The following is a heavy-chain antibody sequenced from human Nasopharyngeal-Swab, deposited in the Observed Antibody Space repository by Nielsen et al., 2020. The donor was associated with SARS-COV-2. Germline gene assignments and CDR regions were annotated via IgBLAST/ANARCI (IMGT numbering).Heavy chain of an antibody. J-gene: IGHJ6*03. D-gene: IGHD2-2*01. Sequence: WIRQPPGKGLEWIGEIYHSGSTNYNPSPKSRVTISVDTSKNQFSLKLSSVTAADTAVYYCARASVVPAAMDYYYYMDVWGKGTTVTVSS. V-gene: IGHV4-4*02. CDR2: IYHSGST. CDR3: ARASVVPAAMDYYYYMDV.